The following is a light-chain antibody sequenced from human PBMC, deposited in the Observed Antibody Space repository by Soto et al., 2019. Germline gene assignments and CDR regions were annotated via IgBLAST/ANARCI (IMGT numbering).Light chain of an antibody. V-gene: IGLV3-21*02. CDR3: QVWDSSREHVV. Sequence: SYVLTQPPSVSVAPGQTARISCGGNNIGSKNVHWYQKKPGQAPVLVVYHDSDRPSGIPERFSGSNSGNTATLTISRVEAGDEADFYCQVWDSSREHVVFGGGTKVTVL. CDR2: HDS. J-gene: IGLJ2*01. CDR1: NIGSKN.